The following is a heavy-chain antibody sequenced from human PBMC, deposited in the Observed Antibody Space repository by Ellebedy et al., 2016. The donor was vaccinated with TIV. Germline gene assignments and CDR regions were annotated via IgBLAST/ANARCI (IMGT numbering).Heavy chain of an antibody. D-gene: IGHD3-22*01. J-gene: IGHJ1*01. CDR3: TKAFRHYYDSSGWQH. V-gene: IGHV3-30*18. CDR2: ISADGRTD. Sequence: GGSLRLSXAASGFTFRSYGMHWVRQAPGKGLEWVAVISADGRTDYYADSVKGRLSISRDNSKNTLFLQLNSLRVEDTAVYYCTKAFRHYYDSSGWQHWGQGTLVTVSS. CDR1: GFTFRSYG.